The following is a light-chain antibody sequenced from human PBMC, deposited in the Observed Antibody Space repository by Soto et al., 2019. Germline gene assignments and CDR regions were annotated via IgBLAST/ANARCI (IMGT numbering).Light chain of an antibody. CDR1: QSVLYSSNNKNY. V-gene: IGKV4-1*01. CDR3: QQYYSTPQT. J-gene: IGKJ1*01. CDR2: WAS. Sequence: DIVMTQSPDSLAVSLGERVTINCKSSQSVLYSSNNKNYLAWYQQKPGQPPTLLIYWASTRESGVPDRFSGSGSGTDFTLTISSLQAEDVAVYYCQQYYSTPQTFGQGTKVEIK.